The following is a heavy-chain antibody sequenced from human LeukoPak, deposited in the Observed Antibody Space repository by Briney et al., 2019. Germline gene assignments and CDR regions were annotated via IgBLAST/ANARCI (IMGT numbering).Heavy chain of an antibody. CDR2: FDPEDGET. V-gene: IGHV1-24*01. D-gene: IGHD1-26*01. CDR1: GYTLTELS. Sequence: GASVKVSCKVSGYTLTELSMHWVRQAPGKGLERMGGFDPEDGETIYAQKFQGRVTMTEDTSTDTAYMELSSLRSEDTAVYYCATDSSTRLAIVGASYDAFDIWGQGTMVTVSS. CDR3: ATDSSTRLAIVGASYDAFDI. J-gene: IGHJ3*02.